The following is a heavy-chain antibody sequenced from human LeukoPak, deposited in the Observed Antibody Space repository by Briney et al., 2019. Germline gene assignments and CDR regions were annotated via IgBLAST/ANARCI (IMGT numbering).Heavy chain of an antibody. Sequence: TGGSLRLSCSASGFTFSRSPMHWVRQAPGKGLEYVSAISSDGVSTYYGASVKGRFTISRDNSKYTLYLQMSSLRAEDTALYYCVKETAFYDHWGPGTLVTVSS. V-gene: IGHV3-64D*06. D-gene: IGHD2/OR15-2a*01. J-gene: IGHJ4*02. CDR1: GFTFSRSP. CDR2: ISSDGVST. CDR3: VKETAFYDH.